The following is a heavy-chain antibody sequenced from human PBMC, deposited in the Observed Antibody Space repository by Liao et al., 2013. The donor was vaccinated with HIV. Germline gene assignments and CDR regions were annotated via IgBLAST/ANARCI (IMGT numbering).Heavy chain of an antibody. Sequence: QGQLKQWGTGLLKPSETLSRTCAVYVGSFSNYYWSWIRQPPGKGLEWIGEINHSGKTNYNPSLKSRVTISVDTSKNQLSLKLSSVTAADTAVYYCARVGRSSGKLDYWGQGTLVTVSS. D-gene: IGHD3-22*01. CDR2: INHSGKT. J-gene: IGHJ4*02. V-gene: IGHV4-34*01. CDR1: VGSFSNYY. CDR3: ARVGRSSGKLDY.